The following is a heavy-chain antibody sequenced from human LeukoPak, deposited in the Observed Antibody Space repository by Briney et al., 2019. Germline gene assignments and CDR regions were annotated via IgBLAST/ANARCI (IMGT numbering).Heavy chain of an antibody. V-gene: IGHV3-21*04. CDR1: GLTFSSYS. CDR3: VKALAPGLATPVTYYFDY. CDR2: ISSSGSYI. J-gene: IGHJ4*02. Sequence: PGGSLRLSCAASGLTFSSYSMNWVRQAPGKGLEWVSSISSSGSYIYYADSVKGRFTISRDNAKNSLYLQMNSLRPEDTALYYCVKALAPGLATPVTYYFDYWGQGTLVTVSS. D-gene: IGHD6-13*01.